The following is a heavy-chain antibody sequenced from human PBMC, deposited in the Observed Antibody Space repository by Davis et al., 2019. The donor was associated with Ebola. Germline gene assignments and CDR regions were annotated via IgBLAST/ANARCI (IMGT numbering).Heavy chain of an antibody. J-gene: IGHJ5*02. Sequence: AASVKVSCKASGYTFTSYDINWVRQATGQGLEWMGWMNPNSGNTGYAQKFRGRVTMTRNNSITTAYMELNSLRAEETAVYYCARGAQGDWFDPWGQGTLVTVSS. V-gene: IGHV1-8*01. CDR2: MNPNSGNT. CDR3: ARGAQGDWFDP. CDR1: GYTFTSYD.